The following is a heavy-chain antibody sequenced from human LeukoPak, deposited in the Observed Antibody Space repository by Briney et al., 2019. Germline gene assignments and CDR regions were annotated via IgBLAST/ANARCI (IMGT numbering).Heavy chain of an antibody. V-gene: IGHV3-74*01. D-gene: IGHD5-24*01. Sequence: GGSLRLSCAASGFTFSSFWMHWVRQAPGKGLVWVSRISTDGGTTTYADSVRGRFTISRDNANNTLYLQMNSLRAEDTAVYYCAREIQRTVEMTSNRAFDIWGQGTMVTVSS. J-gene: IGHJ3*02. CDR3: AREIQRTVEMTSNRAFDI. CDR1: GFTFSSFW. CDR2: ISTDGGTT.